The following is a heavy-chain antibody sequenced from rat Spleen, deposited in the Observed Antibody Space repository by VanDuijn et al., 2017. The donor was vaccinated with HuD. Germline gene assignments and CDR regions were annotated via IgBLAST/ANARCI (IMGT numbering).Heavy chain of an antibody. Sequence: EVQLQESGPGLVKPSQSLSLTCSVTGYSITNNYWGWIRKFPGNKMEWMGYISYSGSTSYNPSLKSRISIARDTSKNQFFLQLNSVTPEDTATYYCARETIAFYWGQGVLVTVSS. CDR3: ARETIAFY. CDR1: GYSITNNY. CDR2: ISYSGST. V-gene: IGHV3-1*01. J-gene: IGHJ2*01. D-gene: IGHD1-2*01.